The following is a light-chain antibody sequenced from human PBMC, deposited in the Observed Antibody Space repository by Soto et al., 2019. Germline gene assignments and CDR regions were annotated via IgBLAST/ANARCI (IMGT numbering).Light chain of an antibody. V-gene: IGKV1-39*01. CDR3: QQSYSRLT. Sequence: DIQMTQSPSSLSASVGDRVTITCRASQSISSYLNWYQQKPVKAPKLLIYAASSLQSGVPSRFSGSGSGTDFTLTISSLQPEDFATYYCQQSYSRLTFGGGTKVEIK. CDR1: QSISSY. CDR2: AAS. J-gene: IGKJ4*01.